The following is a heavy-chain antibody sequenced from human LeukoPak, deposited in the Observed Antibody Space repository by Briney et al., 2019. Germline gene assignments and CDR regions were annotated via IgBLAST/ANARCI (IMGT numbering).Heavy chain of an antibody. CDR1: GYSINFGHL. D-gene: IGHD3-22*01. Sequence: SETLSLTCDVSGYSINFGHLWCWIRRPPGKGLEWIASINHSGRTYYTPSLKSRVTISVDTLKNQFSLKVTSVTAEDTAMYFCARESSAVAHTMMRDWLDPWGEGTLVTVSS. V-gene: IGHV4-38-2*02. CDR2: INHSGRT. CDR3: ARESSAVAHTMMRDWLDP. J-gene: IGHJ5*02.